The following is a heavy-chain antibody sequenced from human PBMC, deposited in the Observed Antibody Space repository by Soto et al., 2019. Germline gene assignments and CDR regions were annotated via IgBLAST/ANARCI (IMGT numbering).Heavy chain of an antibody. D-gene: IGHD1-26*01. CDR2: IKSKTDGGTT. CDR3: TIKKPDSGYDHYGMDV. Sequence: PGGSLRLSCAAPGFTFSNAWMSWVRQAPGKGLEWGGRIKSKTDGGTTDYAAPVKGRFTISRDDSKNTLYLQMNSLKTEEKAVYYCTIKKPDSGYDHYGMDVRGRGTTVAVSS. V-gene: IGHV3-15*01. J-gene: IGHJ6*02. CDR1: GFTFSNAW.